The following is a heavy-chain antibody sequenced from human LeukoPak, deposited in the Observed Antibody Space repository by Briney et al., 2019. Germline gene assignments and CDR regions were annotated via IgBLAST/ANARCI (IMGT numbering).Heavy chain of an antibody. V-gene: IGHV3-20*04. D-gene: IGHD3-10*02. CDR3: AELGITMIGGV. J-gene: IGHJ6*04. CDR2: IDWSGSST. CDR1: GLIFDDYG. Sequence: GGSLRLSCAASGLIFDDYGMSWVRQGPGKGLEWVSNIDWSGSSTGYAESVKGRFTISRDNAKDSLYLQMNSLRAEDTAVYYCAELGITMIGGVWGKGTTVTISS.